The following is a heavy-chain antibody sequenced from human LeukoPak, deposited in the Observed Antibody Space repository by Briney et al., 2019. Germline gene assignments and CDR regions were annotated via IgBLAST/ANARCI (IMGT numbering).Heavy chain of an antibody. CDR1: GGTFSSYA. CDR2: IIPILGIA. J-gene: IGHJ4*02. CDR3: ARAGRDGSGHLDY. V-gene: IGHV1-69*04. Sequence: ASVKVSCKASGGTFSSYAISWVRQAPGQGLEWMGRIIPILGIANYAQKFQGRVTITADKSTSTAYMELSSLRAEDTAVYYCARAGRDGSGHLDYWGQGTLVTVSS. D-gene: IGHD3-10*01.